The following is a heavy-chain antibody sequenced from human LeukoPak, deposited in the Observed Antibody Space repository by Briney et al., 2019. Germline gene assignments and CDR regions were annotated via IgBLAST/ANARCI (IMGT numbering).Heavy chain of an antibody. CDR2: ISAYNGNT. V-gene: IGHV1-18*01. D-gene: IGHD3-10*01. Sequence: GASVKVSCKASGYTFTSYGISWVRQAPGQGLEWMGWISAYNGNTNYAQKLQGRVTMTTDTSTSTAYMELRSLRSDDTAVYYCARPFPPYYYGSGSYYNVWGQGTLVTVSS. J-gene: IGHJ4*02. CDR3: ARPFPPYYYGSGSYYNV. CDR1: GYTFTSYG.